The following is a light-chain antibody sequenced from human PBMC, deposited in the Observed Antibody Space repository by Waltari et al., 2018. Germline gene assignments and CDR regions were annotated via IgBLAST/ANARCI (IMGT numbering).Light chain of an antibody. CDR1: TGAVTRGQF. V-gene: IGLV7-46*01. CDR2: DTS. CDR3: LLFYSGAQV. Sequence: QAVVTQEPSLTVSPGGTVTLTCGSSTGAVTRGQFPYWIQQKPAQAPRTLISDTSNRHSLTRSRFSGCLLGGKAAVTLSGAHPEDEAEYYCLLFYSGAQVFGGGTKLTVL. J-gene: IGLJ3*02.